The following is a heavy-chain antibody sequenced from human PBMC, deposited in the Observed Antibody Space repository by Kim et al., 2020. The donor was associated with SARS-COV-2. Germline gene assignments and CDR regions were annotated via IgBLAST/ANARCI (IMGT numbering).Heavy chain of an antibody. D-gene: IGHD1-26*01. Sequence: VKSRITINPDTSKNQFSLQLNSVTPEDTAVYYCARAREGVGATDYGMDVWGQGTTVTVSS. J-gene: IGHJ6*02. V-gene: IGHV6-1*01. CDR3: ARAREGVGATDYGMDV.